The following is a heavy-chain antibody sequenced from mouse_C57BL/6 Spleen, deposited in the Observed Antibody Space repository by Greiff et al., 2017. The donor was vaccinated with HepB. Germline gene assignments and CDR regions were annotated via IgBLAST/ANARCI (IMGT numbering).Heavy chain of an antibody. CDR1: GFNIKDYY. CDR3: TTYGSIYYAMDY. D-gene: IGHD1-1*01. Sequence: VHVKQSGAELVRPGASVKLSCTASGFNIKDYYMHWVKQRPEQGLEWIGRIGPEDGDTEYAPKFQGKATMTADTSSNTAYLQLSSLTSEDTAVYYCTTYGSIYYAMDYWGQGTSVTVSS. V-gene: IGHV14-1*01. J-gene: IGHJ4*01. CDR2: IGPEDGDT.